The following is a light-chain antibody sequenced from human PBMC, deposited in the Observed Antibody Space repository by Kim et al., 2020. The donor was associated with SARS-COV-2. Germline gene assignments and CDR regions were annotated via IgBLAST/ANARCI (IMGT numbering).Light chain of an antibody. Sequence: KTATITCGGSNIGSNMVVWCHQKPGQAPALVISYDFDRRSGIPERFSGSNSGNTATLTISRVEAGDEADYYCQVWDSNSDHQVLFGGGTQLTVL. V-gene: IGLV3-21*04. J-gene: IGLJ2*01. CDR2: YDF. CDR1: NIGSNM. CDR3: QVWDSNSDHQVL.